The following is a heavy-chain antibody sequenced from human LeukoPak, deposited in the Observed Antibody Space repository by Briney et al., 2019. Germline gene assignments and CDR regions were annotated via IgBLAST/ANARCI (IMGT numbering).Heavy chain of an antibody. CDR3: AREERFGELIQIDY. CDR1: GYTFTSYG. J-gene: IGHJ4*02. CDR2: ISAYNGNT. V-gene: IGHV1-18*01. Sequence: GASVKVSCKASGYTFTSYGISWVRQAPGQGLEWVGWISAYNGNTNYAQKLQGRVTMTTDTSTSTAYMELRSLRSDDTAVYYCAREERFGELIQIDYWGQGTLVTVSS. D-gene: IGHD3-10*01.